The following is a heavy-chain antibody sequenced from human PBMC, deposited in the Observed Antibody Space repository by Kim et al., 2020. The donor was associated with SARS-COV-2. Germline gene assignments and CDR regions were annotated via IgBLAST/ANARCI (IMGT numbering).Heavy chain of an antibody. CDR3: AKSFSGSYFGYDY. CDR1: GFTFNTYC. V-gene: IGHV3-30*18. D-gene: IGHD1-26*01. Sequence: GGSLRLSCAASGFTFNTYCMHWVRQAPGKGLEWVAVISYDGSNNNYADSVKGRFTISRDNSKNTLYLQMNSLRIEDTAVYYCAKSFSGSYFGYDYWGQGTLVTVSS. J-gene: IGHJ4*02. CDR2: ISYDGSNN.